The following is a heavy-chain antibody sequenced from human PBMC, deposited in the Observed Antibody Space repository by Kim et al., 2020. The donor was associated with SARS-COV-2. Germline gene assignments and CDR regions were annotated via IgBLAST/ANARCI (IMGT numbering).Heavy chain of an antibody. J-gene: IGHJ4*02. V-gene: IGHV3-15*01. D-gene: IGHD2-15*01. CDR3: TTEAGESVLPLDF. Sequence: YAAPVKGRFTISRDASKDTLYLQMNSRKPEDTAVYYCTTEAGESVLPLDFWGQGTLVTVSS.